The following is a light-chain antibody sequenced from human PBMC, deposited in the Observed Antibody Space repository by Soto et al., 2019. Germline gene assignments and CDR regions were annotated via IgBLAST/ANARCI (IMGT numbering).Light chain of an antibody. CDR2: DDS. CDR1: SIGSKS. Sequence: SYELTQSPSVSVAPGQTVTITCGGSSIGSKSVHWYQQKPGQAPVLVVYDDSDRRSGIPERFFGSNSGNTATLTITRVEAGDEADYHCQVWDTRSEHYVFGPGTKLTVL. CDR3: QVWDTRSEHYV. J-gene: IGLJ1*01. V-gene: IGLV3-21*02.